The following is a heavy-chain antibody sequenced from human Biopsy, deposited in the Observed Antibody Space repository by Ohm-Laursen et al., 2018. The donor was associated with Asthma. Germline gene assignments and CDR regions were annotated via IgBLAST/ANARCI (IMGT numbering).Heavy chain of an antibody. V-gene: IGHV1-69*01. Sequence: SSVKVSCKASGGTFSTFTITWVRQAPGQALEWMGGILPILGTSNYAQKFQGRVTITADESTRTAYMGLSSLRSEDTAVYYCATPPVGSISYFDSWGQGTLVTVSS. CDR1: GGTFSTFT. D-gene: IGHD1-26*01. CDR3: ATPPVGSISYFDS. J-gene: IGHJ4*02. CDR2: ILPILGTS.